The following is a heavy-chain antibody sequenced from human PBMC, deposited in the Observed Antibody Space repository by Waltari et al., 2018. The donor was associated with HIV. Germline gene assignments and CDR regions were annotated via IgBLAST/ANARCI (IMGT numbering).Heavy chain of an antibody. Sequence: EVQLVQSGAEVKKPGESLKISCKGSGHSFTSSWNGWVRPPPGKGMEWMGIIYPGDSDTRYSPSFQGQVTISADKSISTAYLQWSSLKASDTAMYYCARAGQLVPLYYYYGMDVWGQGTTVTVSS. D-gene: IGHD6-13*01. CDR3: ARAGQLVPLYYYYGMDV. CDR2: IYPGDSDT. V-gene: IGHV5-51*01. J-gene: IGHJ6*02. CDR1: GHSFTSSW.